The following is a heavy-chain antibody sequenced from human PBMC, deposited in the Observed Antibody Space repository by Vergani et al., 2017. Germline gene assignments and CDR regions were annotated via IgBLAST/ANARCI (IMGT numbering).Heavy chain of an antibody. CDR2: IYYGGSS. D-gene: IGHD3-3*01. Sequence: QVQLQESGPGLVKPSETLSLTCIVSGGAISSFYWCWIRQPPGKGLEWIGYIYYGGSSNYNPSLRSRVTISLDTSKNQFSLKLSSVTTADTAVYYCTRYYEGGFDPWGQGTLVTVSS. J-gene: IGHJ5*02. CDR1: GGAISSFY. CDR3: TRYYEGGFDP. V-gene: IGHV4-59*01.